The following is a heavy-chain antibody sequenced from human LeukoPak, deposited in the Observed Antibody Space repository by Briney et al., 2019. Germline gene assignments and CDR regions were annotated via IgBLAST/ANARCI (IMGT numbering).Heavy chain of an antibody. Sequence: WIRQPPGKGLEWVGRIKSKTDGGTTDYAAPVKGRFTISRDDSKNTLYLQMNSLKTEDTAVYYCTRPLTMIGAFDIWGQGTMVTVSS. V-gene: IGHV3-15*01. CDR2: IKSKTDGGTT. D-gene: IGHD3-22*01. CDR3: TRPLTMIGAFDI. J-gene: IGHJ3*02.